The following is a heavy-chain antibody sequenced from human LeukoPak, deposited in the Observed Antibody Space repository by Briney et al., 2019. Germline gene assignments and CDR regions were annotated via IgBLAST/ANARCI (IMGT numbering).Heavy chain of an antibody. CDR3: ARVTRDILTGYYYYFDY. CDR1: GYTFTDYY. Sequence: GASVKVSCKASGYTFTDYYVHWVRQAPGQGLEWMGRINAKSGDTNAAQRFQGRVTMTRVTSITTAYLELSRLRSDDTAVYYCARVTRDILTGYYYYFDYWGQGTLVTISS. CDR2: INAKSGDT. J-gene: IGHJ4*02. V-gene: IGHV1-2*06. D-gene: IGHD3-9*01.